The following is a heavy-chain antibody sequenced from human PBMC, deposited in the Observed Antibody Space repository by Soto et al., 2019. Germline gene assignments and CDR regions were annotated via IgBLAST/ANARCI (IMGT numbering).Heavy chain of an antibody. CDR1: EDTFVSYA. CDR2: VVPILGST. J-gene: IGHJ3*01. Sequence: QVQLVQSGAEVKKPGSSVKVSCKASEDTFVSYAITWVRQAPGQGLEWMGGVVPILGSTNYAQKFQGRVTFTADKSTNTAYMELSGLRSEDTAMYYCARGVTFILVLELWGQGTMVIVSS. D-gene: IGHD3-3*01. V-gene: IGHV1-69*06. CDR3: ARGVTFILVLEL.